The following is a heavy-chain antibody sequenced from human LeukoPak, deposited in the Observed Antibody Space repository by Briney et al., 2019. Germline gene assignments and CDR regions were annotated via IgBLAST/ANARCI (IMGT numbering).Heavy chain of an antibody. CDR3: AKCARCSGGSCYLYYFDY. CDR1: GFTFSSYA. J-gene: IGHJ4*02. Sequence: PGGSLRLSCAASGFTFSSYAMHWVRQAPGKGLEWVAVISYDGSNKYYADSVKGRFTISRDNFKNTLYLQMNSLRAEDTAVYYCAKCARCSGGSCYLYYFDYWGQGTLVTVSS. V-gene: IGHV3-30-3*02. D-gene: IGHD2-15*01. CDR2: ISYDGSNK.